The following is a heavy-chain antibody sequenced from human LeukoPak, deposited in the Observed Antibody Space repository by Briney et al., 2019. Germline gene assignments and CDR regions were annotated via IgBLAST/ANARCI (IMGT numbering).Heavy chain of an antibody. V-gene: IGHV3-21*01. CDR3: ARSFCTSVSCSKGPYYYVMEI. J-gene: IGHJ6*02. CDR2: ISTGGDNT. D-gene: IGHD2-2*01. Sequence: GGSLRLSCSASGFTFIHYAMNWVRQAPEKGLEWVSYISTGGDNTFYADSLKGRFTVSRDNAKNSLCLQMDTLRAEDTAVYYCARSFCTSVSCSKGPYYYVMEIWGQGTTVTVSS. CDR1: GFTFIHYA.